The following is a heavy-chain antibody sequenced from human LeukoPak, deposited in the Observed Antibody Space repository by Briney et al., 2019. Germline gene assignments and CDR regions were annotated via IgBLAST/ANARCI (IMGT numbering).Heavy chain of an antibody. J-gene: IGHJ4*02. CDR1: GFTFSSYG. Sequence: GGSLRLSCAASGFTFSSYGMHWVRQAPGKGLECVSSISSSSSYIYYADSVKGRFTISRDNAKNSLYLQMNSLRAEDTAVYYCARGRAAAGFDYWGQGTLVTVSS. CDR2: ISSSSSYI. CDR3: ARGRAAAGFDY. V-gene: IGHV3-21*01. D-gene: IGHD6-13*01.